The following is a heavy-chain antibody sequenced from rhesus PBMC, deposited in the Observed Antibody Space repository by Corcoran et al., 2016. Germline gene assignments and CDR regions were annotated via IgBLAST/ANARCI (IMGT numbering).Heavy chain of an antibody. CDR1: CGSIRSSYYY. D-gene: IGHD6-31*01. CDR2: ISYSGST. Sequence: QVQLQESGPGLVKPSETLSLTCAVSCGSIRSSYYYWSWIRQPPGKGLDWMGYISYSGSTSSHPSLKSRVTISRDTSKNQFSLKVNSVTAADTAMYYCARRFTSGWFDYWGQGVLVTVSS. CDR3: ARRFTSGWFDY. V-gene: IGHV4-122*02. J-gene: IGHJ4*01.